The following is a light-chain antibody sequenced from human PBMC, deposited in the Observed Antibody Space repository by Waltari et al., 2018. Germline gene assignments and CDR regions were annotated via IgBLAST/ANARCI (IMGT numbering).Light chain of an antibody. CDR1: QSVSSN. CDR3: QQYNNWPWT. Sequence: EIVMTQSPATLSVPPGERATPTCRASQSVSSNLPWYQQKPGQAPRLLIYGASTRATGIPARFSGSGSGTEFTLTISSLQSEDFAVYYCQQYNNWPWTFGQGTKVEIK. CDR2: GAS. J-gene: IGKJ1*01. V-gene: IGKV3-15*01.